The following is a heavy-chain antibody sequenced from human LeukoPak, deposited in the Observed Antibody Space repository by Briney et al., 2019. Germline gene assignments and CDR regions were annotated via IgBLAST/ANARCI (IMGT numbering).Heavy chain of an antibody. D-gene: IGHD3-10*01. CDR2: ISGSGGST. CDR1: GFTFSSYA. V-gene: IGHV3-23*01. Sequence: GGSLRLSCAASGFTFSSYAMSWVRQAPGKGLEWVSAISGSGGSTYYADSVKGRFTISRDNSKNTLYLQMNSLRAEDTAVYYCANGSGSYSSFDYWGQGTLVTVSS. CDR3: ANGSGSYSSFDY. J-gene: IGHJ4*02.